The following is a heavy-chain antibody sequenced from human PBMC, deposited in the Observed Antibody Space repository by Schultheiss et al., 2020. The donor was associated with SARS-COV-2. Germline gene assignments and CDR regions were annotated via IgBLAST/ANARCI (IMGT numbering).Heavy chain of an antibody. Sequence: LRLSCTVSGGSISSGNYYWSWIRQAPGKGLEWIGYIYYSGSTYYSPSLKSRVTMSLDSSKNQLSLRLTSVTAADTAVYFCARGAGRQVLLEYHYYGMGVWGQGTTVTVSS. CDR1: GGSISSGNYY. CDR2: IYYSGST. J-gene: IGHJ6*02. CDR3: ARGAGRQVLLEYHYYGMGV. D-gene: IGHD3-3*01. V-gene: IGHV4-30-4*01.